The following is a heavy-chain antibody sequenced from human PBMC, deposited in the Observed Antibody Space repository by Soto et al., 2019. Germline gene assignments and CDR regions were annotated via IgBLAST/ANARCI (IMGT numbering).Heavy chain of an antibody. Sequence: GGSLRLSCAASGFNFSSYAMSWVRQAPGKGLEWVSAISGSGGSTYYADSVKGRFTISRDNSKNTLYLQMNSLRAEDTAVYYCAKDIAGTGHWYIDLWGRGTLVTVSS. CDR2: ISGSGGST. CDR1: GFNFSSYA. CDR3: AKDIAGTGHWYIDL. D-gene: IGHD1-7*01. J-gene: IGHJ2*01. V-gene: IGHV3-23*01.